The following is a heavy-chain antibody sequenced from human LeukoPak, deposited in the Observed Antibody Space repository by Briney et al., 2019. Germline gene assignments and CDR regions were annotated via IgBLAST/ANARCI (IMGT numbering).Heavy chain of an antibody. CDR2: FDPEDGET. CDR3: ATDSPGYSSGWYTF. CDR1: GYTLTELS. D-gene: IGHD6-19*01. V-gene: IGHV1-24*01. Sequence: ASVKVSCKVSGYTLTELSMHWVRQAPGKGLEWMGGFDPEDGETIYAQKFQGRVAMTEDTSTDTAYMELSSLRSEDTAVYYCATDSPGYSSGWYTFWGQGTLVTVSS. J-gene: IGHJ4*02.